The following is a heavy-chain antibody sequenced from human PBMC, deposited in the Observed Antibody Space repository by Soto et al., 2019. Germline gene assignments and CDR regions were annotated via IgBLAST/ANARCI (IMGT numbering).Heavy chain of an antibody. Sequence: ASVKVSCKASGYTFTNYYMHWVRQAPGQGLEWMGMINPRGGRTTYPQKFQDRVTMTTDTSTSTIYMDLSSLRSEDTAVHYCGRDLADYYDDSNTPYNGFDIWGQGTMVTVSS. V-gene: IGHV1-46*03. CDR3: GRDLADYYDDSNTPYNGFDI. CDR2: INPRGGRT. CDR1: GYTFTNYY. J-gene: IGHJ3*02. D-gene: IGHD3-22*01.